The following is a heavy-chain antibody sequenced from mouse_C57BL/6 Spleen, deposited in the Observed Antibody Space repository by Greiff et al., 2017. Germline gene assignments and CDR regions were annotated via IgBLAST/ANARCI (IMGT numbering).Heavy chain of an antibody. D-gene: IGHD2-4*01. CDR1: GFTFSSYG. CDR3: ARNPIYYDYDGYAMDY. J-gene: IGHJ4*01. CDR2: ISSGGSYT. Sequence: EVQLVESGGDLVKPGGSLKLSCAASGFTFSSYGMSWVRQTPDKRLEWVATISSGGSYTYYPDSVKGRFTISRDNAKNTLYLQMSSLKSEDTAMYYCARNPIYYDYDGYAMDYWGQGTSVTVSS. V-gene: IGHV5-6*01.